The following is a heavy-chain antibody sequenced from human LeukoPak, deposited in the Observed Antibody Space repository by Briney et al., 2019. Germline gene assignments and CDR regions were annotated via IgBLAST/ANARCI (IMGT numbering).Heavy chain of an antibody. V-gene: IGHV5-51*01. CDR3: TRQASIRASIEIDY. J-gene: IGHJ4*02. Sequence: GESLKISCQGSGYRFGTYWIGWVRQMPGKGLEWMGIIFPYDSDTKYSPSFQGQVTISADMSTRSAYLQWSSLEASDTAVYYCTRQASIRASIEIDYWGQGTRVTVSS. D-gene: IGHD2-21*01. CDR2: IFPYDSDT. CDR1: GYRFGTYW.